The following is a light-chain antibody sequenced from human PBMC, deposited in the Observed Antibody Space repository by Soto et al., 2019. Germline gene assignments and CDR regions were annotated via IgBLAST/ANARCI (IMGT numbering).Light chain of an antibody. CDR3: QQRSDWPPAST. CDR1: QSVGSY. J-gene: IGKJ4*01. Sequence: EIFLTQSPATLSLSPGERATLSCRASQSVGSYLAWYQQKPGQAPRLLIYDASNRATGTPDRFSGSVSGTDFTLIISSLEPEDFAVYYCQQRSDWPPASTFGGGTKVEIK. V-gene: IGKV3-11*01. CDR2: DAS.